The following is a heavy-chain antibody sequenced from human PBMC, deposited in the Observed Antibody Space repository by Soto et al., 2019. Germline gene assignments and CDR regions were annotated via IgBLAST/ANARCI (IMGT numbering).Heavy chain of an antibody. CDR2: IYYSGST. CDR1: GGSISSGDCY. Sequence: SETLSLTCTVAGGSISSGDCYWSWIRQPPGKGLEWIGYIYYSGSTYYNPSLKSRVTISVDTSKNQFSLKLSSVTAADTAVYYCARGGGGYCSGGSCYSNWFDPWGQGTLVTVSS. J-gene: IGHJ5*02. CDR3: ARGGGGYCSGGSCYSNWFDP. D-gene: IGHD2-15*01. V-gene: IGHV4-30-4*01.